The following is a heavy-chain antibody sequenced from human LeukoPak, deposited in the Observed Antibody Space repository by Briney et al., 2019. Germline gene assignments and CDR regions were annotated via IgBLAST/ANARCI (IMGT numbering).Heavy chain of an antibody. CDR3: AGGEGGYCRNTICFSY. CDR1: GYTFTSYG. D-gene: IGHD2-2*01. CDR2: ISVYNGNT. J-gene: IGHJ4*02. Sequence: ASVKVSCKASGYTFTSYGITWVRQAPGQGLEWMGWISVYNGNTNYAQKLQGRVTMTTDTSTSTAYMELRSLRSDDTAVYYCAGGEGGYCRNTICFSYWGQGPLVTVSS. V-gene: IGHV1-18*01.